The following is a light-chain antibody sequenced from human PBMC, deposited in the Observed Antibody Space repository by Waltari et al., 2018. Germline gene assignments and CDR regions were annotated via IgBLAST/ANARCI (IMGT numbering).Light chain of an antibody. CDR2: GAS. Sequence: ENVLTQSPGTLSLSPGGRATLSCRASESIGADYLAWYQKKTGLAPMLLIHGASNRATGVPDRFRFSGSGTDFTLTISRLEPEDFAVYYCQQYHSLPWTFGQGTKVDIK. J-gene: IGKJ1*01. V-gene: IGKV3-20*01. CDR1: ESIGADY. CDR3: QQYHSLPWT.